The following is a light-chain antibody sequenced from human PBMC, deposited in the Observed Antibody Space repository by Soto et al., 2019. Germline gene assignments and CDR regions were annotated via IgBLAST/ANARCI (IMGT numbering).Light chain of an antibody. CDR3: KQYYNWHPLT. CDR1: QSVSSD. J-gene: IGKJ5*01. V-gene: IGKV3-15*01. Sequence: EIVMTQSPATLSVSPGERATLSCRDGQSVSSDLAWYHLKPGQAPRLLIYGASTRATGIPARFSGSGSGTEFTLTVSRLQSEDFAVDYCKQYYNWHPLTFGQETRL. CDR2: GAS.